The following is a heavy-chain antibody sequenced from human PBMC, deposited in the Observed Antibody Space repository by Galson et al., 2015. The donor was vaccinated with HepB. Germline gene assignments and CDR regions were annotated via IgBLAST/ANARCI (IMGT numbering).Heavy chain of an antibody. D-gene: IGHD6-13*01. Sequence: SLRLSCAASGFTFSVSNMSWIRQAPGRGLEWVSDISSSASTKYNADPVKGRFTICRDNAKTSLYLQMNSLRAEDTAVYYCARVGDLAAAGTVDYWGQGALVTVSS. J-gene: IGHJ4*02. V-gene: IGHV3-11*01. CDR2: ISSSASTK. CDR3: ARVGDLAAAGTVDY. CDR1: GFTFSVSN.